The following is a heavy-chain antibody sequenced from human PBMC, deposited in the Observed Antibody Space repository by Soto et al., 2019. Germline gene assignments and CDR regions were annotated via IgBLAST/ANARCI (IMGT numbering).Heavy chain of an antibody. CDR1: GYSFTSYW. CDR2: IYPGDSDT. V-gene: IGHV5-51*01. J-gene: IGHJ6*02. CDR3: ARHAYYYDSSGYYNGGYYYYYCGMDV. Sequence: GESLKISCKGSGYSFTSYWIGWVRQMPGKGLEWMGIIYPGDSDTRYSPSFQGQVTISADKYISTAYLQWSSLKASDTAMYYCARHAYYYDSSGYYNGGYYYYYCGMDVWGQGTTVTVSS. D-gene: IGHD3-22*01.